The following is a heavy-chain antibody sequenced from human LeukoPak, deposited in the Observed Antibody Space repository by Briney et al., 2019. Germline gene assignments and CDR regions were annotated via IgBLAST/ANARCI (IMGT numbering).Heavy chain of an antibody. V-gene: IGHV3-23*01. Sequence: GGSLRLSCAASGFTFSSHGMSWVRQAPGKGLEWVSTISGSGDNTYYADSVKGRFTISRDNSKNTLYLQMNSLRAEDTAVYYCASEGTTGTTWGPDYWGQGTLVTVSS. D-gene: IGHD1-1*01. CDR1: GFTFSSHG. CDR2: ISGSGDNT. J-gene: IGHJ4*02. CDR3: ASEGTTGTTWGPDY.